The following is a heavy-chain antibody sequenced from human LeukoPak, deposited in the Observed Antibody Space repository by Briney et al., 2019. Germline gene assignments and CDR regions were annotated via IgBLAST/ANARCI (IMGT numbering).Heavy chain of an antibody. CDR1: GGSFSGYY. V-gene: IGHV4-34*01. CDR2: INHSGST. Sequence: SETLSLTCAVYGGSFSGYYWSWIRQPPGKGLEWIGEINHSGSTNYNPSLKSRVTISVDTAKNQFSLKLSSVTAADTAVYYCARYSRGVGYWGQGTLVTVSS. J-gene: IGHJ4*02. D-gene: IGHD5-18*01. CDR3: ARYSRGVGY.